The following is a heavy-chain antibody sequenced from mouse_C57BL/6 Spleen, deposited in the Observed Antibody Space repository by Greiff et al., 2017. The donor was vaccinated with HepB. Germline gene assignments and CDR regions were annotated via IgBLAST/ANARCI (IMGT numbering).Heavy chain of an antibody. CDR3: ARYSDGSRGGY. D-gene: IGHD1-1*01. CDR1: GYAFTNYL. CDR2: INPGSGGT. Sequence: VQLQQSGAELVRPGTSVKVSCKASGYAFTNYLIEWVKQRPGQGLEWIGVINPGSGGTNYNEKFKGKATLTADKSSSTAYMQLSSLTSEDSAVYVWARYSDGSRGGYWGQGTTLTVSS. J-gene: IGHJ2*01. V-gene: IGHV1-54*01.